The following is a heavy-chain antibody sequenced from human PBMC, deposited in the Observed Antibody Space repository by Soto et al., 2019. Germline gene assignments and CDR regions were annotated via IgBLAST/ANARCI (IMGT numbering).Heavy chain of an antibody. D-gene: IGHD1-26*01. V-gene: IGHV4-30-2*01. CDR2: IYHSGST. Sequence: QLQLQESGSGLVKPSQTLSLTCAVSGGSISSGGYSWSWIRQPPGKGLEWIGYIYHSGSTYYNPSRQSRVTMSLDRSKNQFSLKLSSVTAADTAVYYCAAGGGLPRYYWGQGTLVTVSS. J-gene: IGHJ4*02. CDR3: AAGGGLPRYY. CDR1: GGSISSGGYS.